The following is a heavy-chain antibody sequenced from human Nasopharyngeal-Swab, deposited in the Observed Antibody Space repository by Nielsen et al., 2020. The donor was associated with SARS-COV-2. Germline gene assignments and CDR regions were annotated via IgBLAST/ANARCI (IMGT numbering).Heavy chain of an antibody. V-gene: IGHV3-21*01. CDR1: GFTFNNYN. Sequence: GESLKISCAASGFTFNNYNFNWVRQAQGKGLEWVSYISSSSSYIYYADSVNGRFTISRDNAKNSLYLQMNSLRAEDTAVYYCARDGLDYDFWSAYFMDVWGQGTTVTVSS. CDR2: ISSSSSYI. D-gene: IGHD3-3*01. CDR3: ARDGLDYDFWSAYFMDV. J-gene: IGHJ6*02.